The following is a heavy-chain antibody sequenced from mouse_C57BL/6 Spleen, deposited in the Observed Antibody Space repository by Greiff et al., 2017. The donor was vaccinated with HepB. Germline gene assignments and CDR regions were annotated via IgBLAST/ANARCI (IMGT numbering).Heavy chain of an antibody. D-gene: IGHD4-1*01. CDR1: GFNIKDYY. CDR3: ASSNWEEWARFAY. V-gene: IGHV14-2*01. J-gene: IGHJ3*01. CDR2: IDPEDGET. Sequence: EVQLQQSGAELVKPGASVKLSCTASGFNIKDYYMHWVKQRTEQGLEWIGRIDPEDGETKYDPKFQGKATITADTSSNTAYLQLSSLTSEDTAVYYCASSNWEEWARFAYWGQGTLVTVSA.